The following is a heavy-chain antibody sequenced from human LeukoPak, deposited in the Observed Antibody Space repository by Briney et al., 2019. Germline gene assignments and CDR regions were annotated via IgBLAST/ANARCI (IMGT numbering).Heavy chain of an antibody. CDR3: ARHLLLGIAAAGKSCFDP. CDR2: IYYSGST. Sequence: SETLSLTCTVSGGSISSSSYYWGWIRQPPGKGLEWIGSIYYSGSTYYNPSLKSRVTISVDTSKNQFCLKLSSVTAADTAVYYCARHLLLGIAAAGKSCFDPWGQGTLVTVSS. CDR1: GGSISSSSYY. J-gene: IGHJ5*02. V-gene: IGHV4-39*01. D-gene: IGHD6-13*01.